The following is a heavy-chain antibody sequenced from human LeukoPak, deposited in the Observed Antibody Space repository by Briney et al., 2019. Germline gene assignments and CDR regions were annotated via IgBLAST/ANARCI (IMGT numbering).Heavy chain of an antibody. D-gene: IGHD4-17*01. J-gene: IGHJ4*02. V-gene: IGHV1-2*02. Sequence: ASVKVSCKASGYTFTGYYMHWVRQAPGQGLEWMGWINPNSGGTNYAQEFQGRVTMTRDTSISTAYMELSRLRSDDTAVYYCARAHDYGDFEGFDYWGQGTLVTVSS. CDR3: ARAHDYGDFEGFDY. CDR1: GYTFTGYY. CDR2: INPNSGGT.